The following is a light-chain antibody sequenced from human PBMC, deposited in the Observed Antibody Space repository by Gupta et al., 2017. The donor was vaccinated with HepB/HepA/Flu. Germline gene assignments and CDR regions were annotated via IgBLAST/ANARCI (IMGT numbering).Light chain of an antibody. CDR2: GIS. J-gene: IGKJ2*01. CDR3: QQYNNWPPDT. V-gene: IGKV3-15*01. CDR1: ESVSNN. Sequence: VMTQSPATLSVSPGETATLSCRATESVSNNFAWYQKKPGQAPRLLSYGISTRATGVPARFRGSGSGTDFTLTISGLQPEDFAVYYGQQYNNWPPDTFGQGTKVRIK.